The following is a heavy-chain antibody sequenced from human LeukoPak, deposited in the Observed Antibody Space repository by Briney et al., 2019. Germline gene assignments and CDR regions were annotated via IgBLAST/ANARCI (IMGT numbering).Heavy chain of an antibody. CDR2: IYYSGST. CDR3: ARPGYSNPYFDY. J-gene: IGHJ4*02. CDR1: GGSISSSSYY. Sequence: SETLSLACTVSGGSISSSSYYWGWIRQPPGKGLGWIGSIYYSGSTYYNPSPKSRVTISVDTSKNQFSLKLSSVTAADTAVYYCARPGYSNPYFDYWGQGTLVTVSS. D-gene: IGHD6-13*01. V-gene: IGHV4-39*01.